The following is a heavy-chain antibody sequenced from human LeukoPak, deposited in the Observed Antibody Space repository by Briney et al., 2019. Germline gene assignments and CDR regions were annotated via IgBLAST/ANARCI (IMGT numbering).Heavy chain of an antibody. J-gene: IGHJ5*02. CDR1: GGSISSYY. V-gene: IGHV4-59*01. CDR2: IYYSGST. CDR3: ATLGPTTGNR. Sequence: SETLSLTCTVSGGSISSYYWSWIRQPPGKGLEWIGYIYYSGSTNYNPSLKSRVTISVDTSKNQFFLNLSSVTAADTAVYYCATLGPTTGNRWGQGTLVTVSS. D-gene: IGHD1-1*01.